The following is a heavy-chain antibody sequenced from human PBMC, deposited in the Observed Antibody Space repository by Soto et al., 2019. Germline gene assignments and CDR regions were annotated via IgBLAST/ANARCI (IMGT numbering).Heavy chain of an antibody. CDR1: GYTFTSYG. J-gene: IGHJ6*04. V-gene: IGHV1-18*01. CDR3: ARPKYSAPGYYYYYGMDV. Sequence: ASVKVSCKASGYTFTSYGISWVRQAPGQGLEWMGWISAYNGNTNYAQKLQGRVTMTTDTSTSTAYMELRSLRSDDTAVYYCARPKYSAPGYYYYYGMDVWGKGTTVTVPQ. CDR2: ISAYNGNT. D-gene: IGHD2-15*01.